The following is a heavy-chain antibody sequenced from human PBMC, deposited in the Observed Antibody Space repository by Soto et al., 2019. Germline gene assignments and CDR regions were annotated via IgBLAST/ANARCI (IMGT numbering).Heavy chain of an antibody. CDR1: GFTFSSYA. CDR2: ISGSGGST. V-gene: IGHV3-23*01. D-gene: IGHD2-8*01. Sequence: GGSLRLSCAASGFTFSSYAMSWVRQAPGKGLEWVSAISGSGGSTYYADSVKGRFTISRDNSKNTLYLQMNSLRAEDTAVYYCAKGLGYCTNGVCYDRYDYYGMEVWGQGTTVTVPS. J-gene: IGHJ6*02. CDR3: AKGLGYCTNGVCYDRYDYYGMEV.